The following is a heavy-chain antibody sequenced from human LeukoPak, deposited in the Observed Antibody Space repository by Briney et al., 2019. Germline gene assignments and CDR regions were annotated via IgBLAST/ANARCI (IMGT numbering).Heavy chain of an antibody. CDR3: ARGAAAGITQPFDP. D-gene: IGHD6-13*01. J-gene: IGHJ5*02. CDR2: ITSGSSLI. CDR1: GFTSGTYS. Sequence: GGSLRLSCAASGFTSGTYSMSWVRQAPGKGLEWVSTITSGSSLIYYADSVKGRFTSSRDNAKNSLYLQMNSLRAEDTAVYYCARGAAAGITQPFDPWGQGTLVTVSS. V-gene: IGHV3-21*01.